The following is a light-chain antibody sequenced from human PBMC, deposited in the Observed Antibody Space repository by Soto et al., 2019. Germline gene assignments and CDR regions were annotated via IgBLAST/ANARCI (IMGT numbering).Light chain of an antibody. J-gene: IGKJ4*01. CDR2: GTT. CDR3: QQYNNWPLT. CDR1: QSVSSN. V-gene: IGKV3-15*01. Sequence: IVMTQSPATLSVSPGERATLSCRASQSVSSNLAWYQQKPGQPPRLLIYGTTTRATGIPARFSGSGSGTEFTLTISSLQSEDFAVYYCQQYNNWPLTFGGGTKVEI.